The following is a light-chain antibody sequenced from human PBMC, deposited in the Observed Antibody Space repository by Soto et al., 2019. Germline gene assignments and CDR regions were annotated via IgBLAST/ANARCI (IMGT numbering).Light chain of an antibody. CDR1: SSDVGGYNY. J-gene: IGLJ1*01. CDR3: SSYTTYINPV. Sequence: QSALTQPASVSGSPGQSITISCTGTSSDVGGYNYVSWYQQYPGKAPKLMIYDVSNRPSGVSNRFSGSKSGNTASLTISGLQAEDDADYYCSSYTTYINPVFGTGTKLTVL. V-gene: IGLV2-14*01. CDR2: DVS.